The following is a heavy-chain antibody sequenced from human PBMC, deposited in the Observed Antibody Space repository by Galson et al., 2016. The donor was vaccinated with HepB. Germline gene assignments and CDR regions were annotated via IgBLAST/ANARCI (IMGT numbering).Heavy chain of an antibody. Sequence: SETLSLTCNVSGGSISGSNYYWGWIRQPPGRGLEWIGSMYYSGSTNYNPSLESRVTISVDTSKNHLSLSLSSVTAADTAVYYGATGIVVAGRMYYYYMDVWGKGTSVTVSS. CDR2: MYYSGST. CDR3: ATGIVVAGRMYYYYMDV. V-gene: IGHV4-39*01. D-gene: IGHD6-19*01. CDR1: GGSISGSNYY. J-gene: IGHJ6*03.